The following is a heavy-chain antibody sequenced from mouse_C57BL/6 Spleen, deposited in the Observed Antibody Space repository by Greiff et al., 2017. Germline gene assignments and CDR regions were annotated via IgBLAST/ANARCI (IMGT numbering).Heavy chain of an antibody. Sequence: QVQLQQPGAELVKPGASVKLSCKASGYTFTSYWMHWVKQRPGQGLEWIGMIHPTSGSTNYNEKFKSKATLTVAKSSSTAYMQLSSLTSEDSAVYYCARGGDYYGDAMDYWGQGTSVTVSS. CDR3: ARGGDYYGDAMDY. CDR2: IHPTSGST. D-gene: IGHD1-1*01. V-gene: IGHV1-64*01. CDR1: GYTFTSYW. J-gene: IGHJ4*01.